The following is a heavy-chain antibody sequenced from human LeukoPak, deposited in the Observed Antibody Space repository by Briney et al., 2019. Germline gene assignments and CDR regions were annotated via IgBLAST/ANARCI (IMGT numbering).Heavy chain of an antibody. Sequence: SETLSLTCTVSGGSISSYYWSWIRQPPGKGLEWIGYIYYSGSTNYSPSLKSRVTISVDTSKNQFSLKLSSVTAADTAVYYCARWGYYDSSGYSSDAFDIWGQGTMVTVSS. J-gene: IGHJ3*02. CDR1: GGSISSYY. CDR2: IYYSGST. CDR3: ARWGYYDSSGYSSDAFDI. D-gene: IGHD3-22*01. V-gene: IGHV4-59*01.